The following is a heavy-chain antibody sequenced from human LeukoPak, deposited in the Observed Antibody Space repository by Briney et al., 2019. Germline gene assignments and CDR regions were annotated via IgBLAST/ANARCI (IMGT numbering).Heavy chain of an antibody. J-gene: IGHJ4*02. CDR2: ISGSGGST. Sequence: GGSLRLSCAASGFTFSDYYMSWIRQAPGKGLEWVSAISGSGGSTYYADSVKGRFTISRDNSKNTLYLQMNSLRAEDTAVYYCAKSGQWLAYYFDYWGQGTLVTVSS. V-gene: IGHV3-23*01. CDR3: AKSGQWLAYYFDY. D-gene: IGHD6-19*01. CDR1: GFTFSDYY.